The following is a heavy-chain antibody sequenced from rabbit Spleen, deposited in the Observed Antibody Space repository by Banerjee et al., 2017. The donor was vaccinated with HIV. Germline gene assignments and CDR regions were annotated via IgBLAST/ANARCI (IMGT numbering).Heavy chain of an antibody. V-gene: IGHV1S7*01. CDR2: IYAGKGST. Sequence: QLKETGGGLVQPGGSLTLSCKASGFDFSSYYMSWVRQAPGKGLEWIGIIYAGKGSTDYASWVNGRFTISSDNAQNTVDLQMNSLTAADTATYFCARDSADVGNGDYDLWGPGTLVTVS. CDR1: GFDFSSYY. D-gene: IGHD2-1*01. J-gene: IGHJ6*01. CDR3: ARDSADVGNGDYDL.